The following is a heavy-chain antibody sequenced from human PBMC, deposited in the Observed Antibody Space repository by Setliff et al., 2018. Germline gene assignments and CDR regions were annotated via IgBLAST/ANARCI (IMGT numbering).Heavy chain of an antibody. CDR2: IRRNADNRAP. D-gene: IGHD2-21*02. V-gene: IGHV3-73*01. J-gene: IGHJ4*02. CDR3: AGAGGNSDYFDN. CDR1: GFTFSGSA. Sequence: GVSLRLSCAASGFTFSGSAVHWVRQASGKGLEWVGRIRRNADNRAPIYAASVKGRFTISRDDSKNTAYLQMNSLKIEDTAVYYCAGAGGNSDYFDNWGQGTLVTVSS.